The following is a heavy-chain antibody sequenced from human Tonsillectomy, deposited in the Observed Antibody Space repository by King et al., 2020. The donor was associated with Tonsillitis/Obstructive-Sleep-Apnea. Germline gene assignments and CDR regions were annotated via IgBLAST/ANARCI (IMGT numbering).Heavy chain of an antibody. V-gene: IGHV4-34*01. CDR2: INHSGST. CDR1: GGSFSGYY. CDR3: ASRGSTSCYYS. J-gene: IGHJ4*02. D-gene: IGHD2-2*01. Sequence: VQLQQWGAGLLKPSETLSLTCAVYGGSFSGYYWSWIRQPPGKGLEWIGEINHSGSTNYNPSLKSRVTLSVDTSKNQFSLKLSSVTAADTAVDYCASRGSTSCYYSWGQGTLVTVSS.